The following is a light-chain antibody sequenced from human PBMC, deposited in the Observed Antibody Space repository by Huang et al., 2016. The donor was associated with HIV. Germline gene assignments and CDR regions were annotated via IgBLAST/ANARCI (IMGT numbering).Light chain of an antibody. J-gene: IGKJ4*01. CDR3: QQYDNLLLT. CDR2: DAS. V-gene: IGKV1-33*01. Sequence: DIQMTQSPSALSASVGDRVTITCQASQDISKYLNWYQQKPGKAPKLLIYDASNLRTGVPSRFSGSGSGTHVIFTISGLQPEDIATYYCQQYDNLLLTSGGGTKVEIK. CDR1: QDISKY.